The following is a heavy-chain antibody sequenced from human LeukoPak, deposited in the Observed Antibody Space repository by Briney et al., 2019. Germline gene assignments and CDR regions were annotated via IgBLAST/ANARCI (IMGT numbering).Heavy chain of an antibody. CDR3: ARVYCSSTSCYTSGYYFDY. D-gene: IGHD2-2*02. V-gene: IGHV1-46*01. Sequence: GASVKVSCKASGYTFTRYYMHWVRQAPGQGLEWVGIINPSGGSTSYAQKFQGRVTMTRDMSTSTVYMELSSLRSEDTAVYYCARVYCSSTSCYTSGYYFDYWGQGTLVTVSS. J-gene: IGHJ4*02. CDR2: INPSGGST. CDR1: GYTFTRYY.